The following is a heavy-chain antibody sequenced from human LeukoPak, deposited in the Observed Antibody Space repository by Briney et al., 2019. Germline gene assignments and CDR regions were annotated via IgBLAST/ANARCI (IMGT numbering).Heavy chain of an antibody. CDR3: ARGASIAVAASYFDY. Sequence: SEPLTLTCRVSGGSISSSSYYWGWIRQPPGKGLEWIGSIFYSGSTYYNPSLKSRVTISVDTSKNQFSLKLSSVTAADTAVYYCARGASIAVAASYFDYWGQGTLVTVSS. J-gene: IGHJ4*02. CDR2: IFYSGST. V-gene: IGHV4-39*07. D-gene: IGHD6-19*01. CDR1: GGSISSSSYY.